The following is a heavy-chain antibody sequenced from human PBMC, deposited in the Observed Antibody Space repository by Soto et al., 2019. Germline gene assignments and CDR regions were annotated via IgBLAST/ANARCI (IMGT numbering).Heavy chain of an antibody. V-gene: IGHV5-51*01. J-gene: IGHJ3*01. CDR2: IYPGDSDT. D-gene: IGHD1-26*01. CDR3: ARSTALKSGFDV. CDR1: GYNFTDYW. Sequence: GESLKISCKISGYNFTDYWIGWVRQMPGKGLEWMGIIYPGDSDTRYSPSFQGQVTISVDKSLSAAFLQWSRLKASDTAIYYCARSTALKSGFDVWGQGTMVTVSS.